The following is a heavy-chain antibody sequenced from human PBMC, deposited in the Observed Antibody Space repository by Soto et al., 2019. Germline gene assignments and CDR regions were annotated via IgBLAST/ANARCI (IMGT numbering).Heavy chain of an antibody. CDR2: ISYDGSNK. Sequence: GGSLRLSCAASGFTFSSYGMHWVRQAPGKGLEWVAVISYDGSNKYYADSVKGRFTISRDNSKNTLYVQMNCLSAEDKAVYYCAKGKQQFRKYYFDYWGQGTLVTVSS. CDR3: AKGKQQFRKYYFDY. J-gene: IGHJ4*02. D-gene: IGHD6-13*01. CDR1: GFTFSSYG. V-gene: IGHV3-30*18.